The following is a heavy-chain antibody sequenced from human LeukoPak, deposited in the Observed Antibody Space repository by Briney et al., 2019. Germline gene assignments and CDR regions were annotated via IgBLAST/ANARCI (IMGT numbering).Heavy chain of an antibody. CDR3: VRSDWFDP. V-gene: IGHV3-74*03. CDR1: GFTFSGYW. Sequence: PGGSLRLSCVASGFTFSGYWVHWVRQAPGKGLVWVSRIKSDGSSTTYADSVKGRFTVSRDNAKNTLYLQMSSLRAEDTAVYYCVRSDWFDPWGQGTLVTVSS. J-gene: IGHJ5*02. CDR2: IKSDGSST.